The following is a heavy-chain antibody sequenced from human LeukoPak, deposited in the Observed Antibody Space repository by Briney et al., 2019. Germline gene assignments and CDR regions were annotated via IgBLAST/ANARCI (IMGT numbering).Heavy chain of an antibody. CDR3: ARDRWKVYYYDSSGLFDY. D-gene: IGHD3-22*01. J-gene: IGHJ4*02. CDR2: IYYSGST. Sequence: PSETLSLTCTVSGGSISSSSYYWGWIRQPPGKGLEWIGSIYYSGSTYYNPSLKSRVTISVDTSKNQFSLKLSSVTAADTAVYYCARDRWKVYYYDSSGLFDYWGQGTLVTVSS. CDR1: GGSISSSSYY. V-gene: IGHV4-39*07.